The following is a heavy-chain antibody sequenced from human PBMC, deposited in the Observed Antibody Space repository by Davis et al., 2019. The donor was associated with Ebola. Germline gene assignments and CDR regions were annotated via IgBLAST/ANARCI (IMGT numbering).Heavy chain of an antibody. D-gene: IGHD6-6*01. CDR3: SSSSSLSGMYNWFDP. J-gene: IGHJ5*02. CDR1: GYTFTSYD. CDR2: MNPDSGNT. V-gene: IGHV1-8*01. Sequence: ASVKVSCKASGYTFTSYDINWVRQATGQGLEWMGWMNPDSGNTGYASKFQGRVTMTRNNSITTAYMELSSLTSEDTAVYYCSSSSSLSGMYNWFDPWGQGTLVTVSS.